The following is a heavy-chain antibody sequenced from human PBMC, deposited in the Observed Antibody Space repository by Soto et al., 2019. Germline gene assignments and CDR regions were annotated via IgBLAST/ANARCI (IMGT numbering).Heavy chain of an antibody. V-gene: IGHV1-69*13. CDR3: ARDNIAARPVYYYGMDV. D-gene: IGHD6-6*01. Sequence: SVKVSCKASGGTFSSYAISWVRQAPGQGLEWMGGIIPIFGTANYAQKFQGRVTITADESTSTAYMELSSLRSEDTAVYYCARDNIAARPVYYYGMDVWGQGTTVTVSS. J-gene: IGHJ6*02. CDR2: IIPIFGTA. CDR1: GGTFSSYA.